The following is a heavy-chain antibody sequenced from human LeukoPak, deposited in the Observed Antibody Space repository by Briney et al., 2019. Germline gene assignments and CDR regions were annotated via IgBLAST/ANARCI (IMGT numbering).Heavy chain of an antibody. J-gene: IGHJ6*02. CDR2: IYPGDSDT. D-gene: IGHD1-26*01. V-gene: IGHV5-51*01. CDR1: EYSFSNYW. CDR3: ATIRSSGTYPYYHYSGMDV. Sequence: GASLKISCKGSEYSFSNYWIGWVRQMPGKGLEWMGIIYPGDSDTRYSPAFQGQVTISADKSISTAYLQWSSLRASDTAMYYCATIRSSGTYPYYHYSGMDVWGQGTTVTVSS.